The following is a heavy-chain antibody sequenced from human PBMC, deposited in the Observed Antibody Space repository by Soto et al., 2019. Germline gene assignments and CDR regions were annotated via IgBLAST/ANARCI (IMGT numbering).Heavy chain of an antibody. J-gene: IGHJ5*02. V-gene: IGHV4-39*01. CDR3: ARSTMYYDILTGELDTHNWFDP. CDR2: IYYSGST. D-gene: IGHD3-9*01. Sequence: QLQLQESGPGLVKPSETLSLTCTVSGGSISSSSYYWGWIRQPPGKGLEWIGSIYYSGSTYYNPSLKSRVTISVDTSKNQFSLKLSSVTAADTAVYYCARSTMYYDILTGELDTHNWFDPWGQGTLVTVSS. CDR1: GGSISSSSYY.